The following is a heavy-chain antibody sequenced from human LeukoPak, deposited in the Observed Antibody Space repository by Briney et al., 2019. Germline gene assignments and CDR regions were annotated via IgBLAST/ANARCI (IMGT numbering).Heavy chain of an antibody. J-gene: IGHJ4*01. D-gene: IGHD1-26*01. Sequence: GASVKVSCKASGYTLTSYYMHRVRQAPGQGLEWMGIINPSGGSTSYAQKFQGRVTMTRDMSTSTVYMELSSLRSEDTAVYYCARDSDSGSYYGWGQGTLVTVSS. CDR1: GYTLTSYY. CDR3: ARDSDSGSYYG. CDR2: INPSGGST. V-gene: IGHV1-46*01.